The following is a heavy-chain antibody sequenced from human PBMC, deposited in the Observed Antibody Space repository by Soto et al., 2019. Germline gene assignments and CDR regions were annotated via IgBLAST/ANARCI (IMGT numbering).Heavy chain of an antibody. CDR1: GVSISSGGYY. V-gene: IGHV4-31*03. Sequence: QVQLQESGPGLVKPSQTLSLTCTVSGVSISSGGYYWSWIRQHPGQGLEWIGYIYYSVSSYYNPSHQLRVTISVDTSKHPFSLKLSSVTAADTAVYYCARLRWFGEFNDAFDIWGQGTMVTVSS. J-gene: IGHJ3*02. CDR2: IYYSVSS. CDR3: ARLRWFGEFNDAFDI. D-gene: IGHD3-10*01.